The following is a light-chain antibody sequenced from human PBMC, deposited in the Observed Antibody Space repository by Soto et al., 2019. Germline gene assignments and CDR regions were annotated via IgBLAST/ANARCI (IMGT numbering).Light chain of an antibody. J-gene: IGLJ3*02. CDR3: QSYDNSLRGSV. CDR1: GSNIGAGFD. CDR2: DNF. V-gene: IGLV1-40*01. Sequence: QAVLTQPPSVSGAPGQRVTISCTGSGSNIGAGFDVHWYRQLPGTAPQLLIYDNFKRPSGVPDRFSGSKSGTSASLAITGLQAEDEAAYYCQSYDNSLRGSVFGGGTQLTVL.